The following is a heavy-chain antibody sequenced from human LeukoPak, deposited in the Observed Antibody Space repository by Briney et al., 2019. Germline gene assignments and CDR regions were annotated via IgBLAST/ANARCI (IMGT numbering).Heavy chain of an antibody. J-gene: IGHJ4*02. Sequence: SGPALVKPTQTLTLTCTFSGFSLSTSGMRVSWIRQPPGRALEWLARIDWDDDKFYSTSLKTRLTISKDTSKNQVFLTMTNMDPVDTATYYCARIRYSSGWYDFDYWGQGTLVTVSS. D-gene: IGHD6-19*01. V-gene: IGHV2-70*04. CDR3: ARIRYSSGWYDFDY. CDR1: GFSLSTSGMR. CDR2: IDWDDDK.